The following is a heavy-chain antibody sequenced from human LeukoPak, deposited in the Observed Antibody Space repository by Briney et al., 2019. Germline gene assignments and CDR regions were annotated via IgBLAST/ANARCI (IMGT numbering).Heavy chain of an antibody. CDR1: GYTFTSYG. Sequence: ASVKVSCKASGYTFTSYGISWVRQAPGQGLEWMGWITAYNDNTYYAQKLQGRVTMTTDTSTSTAYMELRSLRSDDTAVCYCARDLRRGSSSWHVSGGDYWGQGTLVTVSS. CDR3: ARDLRRGSSSWHVSGGDY. V-gene: IGHV1-18*01. D-gene: IGHD6-13*01. CDR2: ITAYNDNT. J-gene: IGHJ4*02.